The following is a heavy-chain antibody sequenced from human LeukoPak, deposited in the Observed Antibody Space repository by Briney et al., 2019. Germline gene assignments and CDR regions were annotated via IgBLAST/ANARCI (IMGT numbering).Heavy chain of an antibody. D-gene: IGHD3-22*01. Sequence: GXXLRLSCAASGFTFSSYEMNWVRQAPGKGLEWVSYISSSGSTIYYADSVKGRFTISKDNAKNSLYLQMNSLRAEDTAVYYCASDGSSGYFLDYWGQGTLVTVSS. CDR2: ISSSGSTI. J-gene: IGHJ4*02. CDR1: GFTFSSYE. V-gene: IGHV3-48*03. CDR3: ASDGSSGYFLDY.